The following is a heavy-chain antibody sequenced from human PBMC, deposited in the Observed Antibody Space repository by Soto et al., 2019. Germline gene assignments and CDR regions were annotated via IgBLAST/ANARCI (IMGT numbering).Heavy chain of an antibody. CDR3: ARATYYDFWSGYSEANNLFDP. D-gene: IGHD3-3*01. CDR2: IYHSGST. V-gene: IGHV4-30-2*01. Sequence: PSETLSLTCAVSGGSISSGGYSWSWIRQPPGKGLEWIGYIYHSGSTYYNPSLKSRVTISVDRSKNQFSLKLSSVTAADTAVYYCARATYYDFWSGYSEANNLFDPWGQGTLVTVSS. J-gene: IGHJ5*02. CDR1: GGSISSGGYS.